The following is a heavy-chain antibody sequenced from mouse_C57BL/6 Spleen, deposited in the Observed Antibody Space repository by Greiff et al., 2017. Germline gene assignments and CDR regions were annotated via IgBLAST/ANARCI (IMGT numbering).Heavy chain of an antibody. V-gene: IGHV1-39*01. Sequence: EVQLQQSGPELVKPGASVKISCKASGYSFTDYNMNWVKQSNGKSLEWIGVINPNYGTTSYNQKFKGKATLTVDQSSSTAYMQLNSLTSEDSAVYYCASGGAIYYDYDGALYAMDYWGQGTSVTVSS. CDR2: INPNYGTT. D-gene: IGHD2-4*01. J-gene: IGHJ4*01. CDR1: GYSFTDYN. CDR3: ASGGAIYYDYDGALYAMDY.